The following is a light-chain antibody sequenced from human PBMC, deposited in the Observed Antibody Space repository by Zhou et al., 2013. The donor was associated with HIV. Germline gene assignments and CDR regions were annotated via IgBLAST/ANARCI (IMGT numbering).Light chain of an antibody. CDR2: AAS. CDR3: RQHNSLPQT. J-gene: IGKJ1*01. V-gene: IGKV1-8*01. Sequence: AIRMTQSPSSLSASTGDRVTITCRASQGISSYLAWYQQKPGKAPKLLIYAASTLQSGVPSRFSGSESGTDFTLTISSLQLEDFATYYCRQHNSLPQTFGQGTKVEIK. CDR1: QGISSY.